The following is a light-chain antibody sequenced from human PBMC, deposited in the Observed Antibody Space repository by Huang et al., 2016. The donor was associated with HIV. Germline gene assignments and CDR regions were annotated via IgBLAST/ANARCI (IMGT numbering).Light chain of an antibody. J-gene: IGKJ4*01. CDR1: QSLLHSNGNTD. Sequence: VVLTQSPLYLSVTLGQPASISCRSSQSLLHSNGNTDLNWFQQRPGQSPRRLIAQVSRRDSGVPDRFSGSGSGTDFTLKISRVEAEDVGVYYCMQGTHLFTFGGGTRVDIK. CDR2: QVS. CDR3: MQGTHLFT. V-gene: IGKV2-30*02.